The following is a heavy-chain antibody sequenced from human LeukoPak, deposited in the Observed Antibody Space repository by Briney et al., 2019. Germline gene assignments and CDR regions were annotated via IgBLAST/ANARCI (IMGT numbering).Heavy chain of an antibody. CDR1: GYTFTGYY. V-gene: IGHV1-2*02. CDR2: INPNSGGT. Sequence: ASVKVSCKASGYTFTGYYMHWVRQAPGQGLEWMGWINPNSGGTNYAQKFQGRVTMTRDTSISTAYMELSRLRSDDTAVYYCAREAEMATIRYLDYWGQGTLVTVSS. CDR3: AREAEMATIRYLDY. J-gene: IGHJ4*02. D-gene: IGHD5-24*01.